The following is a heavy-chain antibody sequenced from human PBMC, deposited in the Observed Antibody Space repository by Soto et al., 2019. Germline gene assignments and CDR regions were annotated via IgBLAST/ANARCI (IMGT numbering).Heavy chain of an antibody. CDR1: GXTFTXYA. V-gene: IGHV1-3*01. D-gene: IGHD4-4*01. CDR3: ARDPRVTNSYYYYYYGMDV. Sequence: ASVKVXXXAXGXTFTXYAMXWXRQXXXQRLDWMGWINAGNGNTKYSQKFQGRVTITRDTSASTAYMELSSLRSEDTAVYYCARDPRVTNSYYYYYYGMDVWGQGTTVTVSS. CDR2: INAGNGNT. J-gene: IGHJ6*02.